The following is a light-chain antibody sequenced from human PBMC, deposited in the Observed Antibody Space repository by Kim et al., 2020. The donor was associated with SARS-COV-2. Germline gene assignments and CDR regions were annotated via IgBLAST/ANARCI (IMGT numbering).Light chain of an antibody. V-gene: IGKV3-11*01. CDR2: DAA. CDR1: QTIGIS. J-gene: IGKJ4*01. CDR3: QQRNNWPPAVT. Sequence: PGERALHSFRASQTIGISLGWYQHKLGQAPRLLIYDAANRAAGIPDRFSGGGSGTDFTLTISNLEPEDFAIYYCQQRNNWPPAVTFGGGTKVDIK.